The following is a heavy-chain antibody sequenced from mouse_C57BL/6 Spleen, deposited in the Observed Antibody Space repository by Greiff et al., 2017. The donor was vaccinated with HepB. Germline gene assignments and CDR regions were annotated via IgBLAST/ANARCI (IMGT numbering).Heavy chain of an antibody. J-gene: IGHJ4*01. V-gene: IGHV1-82*01. CDR2: IYPGDGDT. CDR3: AREGGRGVMDY. CDR1: GYAFSSSW. D-gene: IGHD3-3*01. Sequence: VQVVESGPELVKPGASVKISCKASGYAFSSSWMNWVKQRPGKGLEWIGRIYPGDGDTNYNGKFKGKATLTADKSSSTAYMQLSSLTSEDSAVYFCAREGGRGVMDYWGQGTSGTVSS.